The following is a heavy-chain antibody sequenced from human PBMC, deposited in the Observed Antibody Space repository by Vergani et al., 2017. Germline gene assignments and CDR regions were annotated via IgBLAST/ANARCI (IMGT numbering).Heavy chain of an antibody. Sequence: QVQLVQSGAEVKKPGSSVKVSCKASGGTFSSYAISWVRQAPGQGLEWMGGIIPIFGTANYAQKFQGRVTITADESTSTAYMELSSLRSEDTAVYYCARRRITIFGVVSNEGYYFDYWGQGTLVTVSS. CDR3: ARRRITIFGVVSNEGYYFDY. J-gene: IGHJ4*02. CDR2: IIPIFGTA. V-gene: IGHV1-69*01. CDR1: GGTFSSYA. D-gene: IGHD3-3*01.